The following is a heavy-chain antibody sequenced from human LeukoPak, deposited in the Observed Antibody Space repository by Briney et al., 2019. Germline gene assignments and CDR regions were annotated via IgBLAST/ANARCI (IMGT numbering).Heavy chain of an antibody. CDR2: MNPNSGNT. CDR3: ARARVIAARSHWFDP. CDR1: GYTFTSYD. D-gene: IGHD6-6*01. Sequence: ASVKVSCKASGYTFTSYDINWVRQATGQGLEWMGWMNPNSGNTGYAQKFQGRVTITRNTSISTAYMELSSLRSEDTAVYYCARARVIAARSHWFDPWGQGTLVTVSS. V-gene: IGHV1-8*03. J-gene: IGHJ5*02.